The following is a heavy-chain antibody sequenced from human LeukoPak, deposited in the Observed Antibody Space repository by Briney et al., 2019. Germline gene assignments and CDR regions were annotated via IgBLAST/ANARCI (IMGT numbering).Heavy chain of an antibody. Sequence: ASVKVSCKAAGYTFTGYYMFWVRQAPGQGLEWMGRINPNSGGTNYAQKFQGRVTMTRDTCISTAYMELSRLRSDDTAVYYCARGYCSGGSCYSVENWFDPWGQGTLVTVSS. CDR2: INPNSGGT. V-gene: IGHV1-2*06. CDR1: GYTFTGYY. D-gene: IGHD2-15*01. J-gene: IGHJ5*02. CDR3: ARGYCSGGSCYSVENWFDP.